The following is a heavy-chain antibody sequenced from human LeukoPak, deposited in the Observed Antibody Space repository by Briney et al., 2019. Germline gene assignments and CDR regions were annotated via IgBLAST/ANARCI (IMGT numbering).Heavy chain of an antibody. V-gene: IGHV3-30*02. CDR3: AKHYDSSGYQAEYFQH. CDR1: GFTFSSYG. Sequence: GGSLRLSCAASGFTFSSYGMHWVRQAPGKGLEWVAFIRYDGSNKYYADSVKGRFTISRDNSKNTLYLQMNSLRAEDTAVYYCAKHYDSSGYQAEYFQHWGQGTLVTVSS. J-gene: IGHJ1*01. D-gene: IGHD3-22*01. CDR2: IRYDGSNK.